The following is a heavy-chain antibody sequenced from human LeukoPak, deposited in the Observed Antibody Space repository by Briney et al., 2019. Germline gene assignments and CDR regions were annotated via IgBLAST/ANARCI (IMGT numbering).Heavy chain of an antibody. CDR2: IYYSGST. Sequence: SETLSLTCTVSGGSISSSSYYWGWIRQPPGKGLEWIGSIYYSGSTYYNPSLKSRVTISVDTSKNQFSLKLSSVTAADTAVYYCARRSTMVRGVVDWGQGTLVTVSS. V-gene: IGHV4-39*01. CDR3: ARRSTMVRGVVD. J-gene: IGHJ4*02. CDR1: GGSISSSSYY. D-gene: IGHD3-10*01.